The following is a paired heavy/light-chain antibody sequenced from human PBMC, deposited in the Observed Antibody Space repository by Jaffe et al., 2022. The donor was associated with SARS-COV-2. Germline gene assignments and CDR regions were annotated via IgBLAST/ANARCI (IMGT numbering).Light chain of an antibody. V-gene: IGKV1-17*01. CDR3: LQHNAYPYT. CDR1: QGISND. CDR2: AAS. J-gene: IGKJ2*01. Sequence: DIQMTQSPSSLSASVGDRVTITCRASQGISNDLGWYQQKPGKAPKRLIYAASTLQSGVPSRFSGSGSGTEFTLTISSLQPEDFATYYCLQHNAYPYTFGQGTKLEIK.
Heavy chain of an antibody. V-gene: IGHV3-23*04. CDR1: GFPFENFV. Sequence: EVQVVESGGGLVQPGGSLRLSCAASGFPFENFVMSWVRQAPGKGLDWVSVIKDSAATSFYADSVKGRFTISRDNSRNTLYLQMNSLRAEDTAVYYCTKGGWLDDWGQGTLVTVSS. CDR3: TKGGWLDD. D-gene: IGHD6-19*01. J-gene: IGHJ4*02. CDR2: IKDSAATS.